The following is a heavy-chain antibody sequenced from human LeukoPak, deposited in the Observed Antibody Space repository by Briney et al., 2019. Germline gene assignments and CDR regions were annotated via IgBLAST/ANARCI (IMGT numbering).Heavy chain of an antibody. CDR1: GYTFTSYY. CDR3: AVLQGSGYNYWLPMDV. J-gene: IGHJ6*03. D-gene: IGHD5-24*01. Sequence: ASVKVSCKASGYTFTSYYMHWVRQAPGQGLEWMGIINPSGGNTNYAQKFQERVTITRDMSTSTAYMELSSLRSEDTAVYYCAVLQGSGYNYWLPMDVWGKGTTVTVSS. V-gene: IGHV1-46*01. CDR2: INPSGGNT.